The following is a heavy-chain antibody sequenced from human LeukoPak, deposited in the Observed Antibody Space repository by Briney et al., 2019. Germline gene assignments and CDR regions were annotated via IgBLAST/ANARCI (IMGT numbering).Heavy chain of an antibody. J-gene: IGHJ4*02. D-gene: IGHD6-6*01. CDR1: GGSISSSSYY. V-gene: IGHV4-39*01. Sequence: SSETLSRTCTVSGGSISSSSYYWGWIRQPPGKGLEWIGSIYYSGSTYDNPSLKSRVTISVDTSKNQFSLKLSSVTAADTAVYYCASPRSRYSSSSSFDYWGQGTLVTVSS. CDR2: IYYSGST. CDR3: ASPRSRYSSSSSFDY.